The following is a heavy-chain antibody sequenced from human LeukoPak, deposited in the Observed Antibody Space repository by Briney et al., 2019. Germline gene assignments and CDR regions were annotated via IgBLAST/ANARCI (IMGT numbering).Heavy chain of an antibody. CDR3: ARDKGPPYCSGGSCYPGATYFDY. CDR2: IIPIFGTA. V-gene: IGHV1-69*05. Sequence: SVKVSCKASGGTFSSYAISWVGQAPGQGLEWMGGIIPIFGTANYAQKFQGRVTITTDESTSTAYMELSSLRSEDTAVYYCARDKGPPYCSGGSCYPGATYFDYWGQGTLVTVSS. J-gene: IGHJ4*02. CDR1: GGTFSSYA. D-gene: IGHD2-15*01.